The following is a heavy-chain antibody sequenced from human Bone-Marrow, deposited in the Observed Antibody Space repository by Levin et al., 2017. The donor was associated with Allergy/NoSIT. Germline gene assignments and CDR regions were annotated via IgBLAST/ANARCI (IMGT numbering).Heavy chain of an antibody. J-gene: IGHJ4*01. CDR3: AIWEFDFLSGKPRSFDY. D-gene: IGHD3-10*01. Sequence: ASVKVSCKVSGSTLSEVSVNWVRQSPGEGLEWMGRFDQETDETDNPQKLQGRVTVTEDTSTETVYSDLSGLSSDAPAVDYCAIWEFDFLSGKPRSFDYWGQGTLITVSS. CDR1: GSTLSEVS. V-gene: IGHV1-24*01. CDR2: FDQETDET.